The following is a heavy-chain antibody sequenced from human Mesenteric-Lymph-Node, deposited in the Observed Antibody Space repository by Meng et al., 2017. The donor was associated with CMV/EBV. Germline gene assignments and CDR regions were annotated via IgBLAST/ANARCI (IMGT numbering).Heavy chain of an antibody. J-gene: IGHJ4*02. CDR2: INPSIAST. CDR3: ARSRAQGSGSSSN. V-gene: IGHV1-46*01. CDR1: GYTFTSYS. Sequence: ASVKVSCKTSGYTFTSYSVHWLRQAPGQGLEWMGIINPSIASTTYAEKFQGRVTMTRDTSATTVYMEPSSLRFEDTAVYYCARSRAQGSGSSSNWGQGTLVTVSS. D-gene: IGHD3-10*01.